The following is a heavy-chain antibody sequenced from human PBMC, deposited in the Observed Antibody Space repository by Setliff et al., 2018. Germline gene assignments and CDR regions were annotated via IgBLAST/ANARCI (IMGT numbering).Heavy chain of an antibody. CDR3: AASRAYTGAVEEWFLPKTFDF. Sequence: PSETLSLTCTVSGDSISNYYWNWIRQPAGKGLEWIGRIYVTESTKYNPSLKSRVTLSIDTSKNQFSLKLSSVTAAAAALYYCAASRAYTGAVEEWFLPKTFDFWGQGSPVTVSS. CDR1: GDSISNYY. D-gene: IGHD3-10*01. J-gene: IGHJ4*02. CDR2: IYVTEST. V-gene: IGHV4-4*07.